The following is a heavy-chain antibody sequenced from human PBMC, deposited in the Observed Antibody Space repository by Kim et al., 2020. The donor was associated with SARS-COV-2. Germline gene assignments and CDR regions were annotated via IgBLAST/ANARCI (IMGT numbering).Heavy chain of an antibody. D-gene: IGHD4-17*01. J-gene: IGHJ4*02. V-gene: IGHV1-18*01. CDR3: ARGAYGDVSFDY. CDR2: T. Sequence: TKYGQKVQGRVIMTTGTSTNTAYMELWSLGSDDTAMYYCARGAYGDVSFDYWGQGTLVTVSS.